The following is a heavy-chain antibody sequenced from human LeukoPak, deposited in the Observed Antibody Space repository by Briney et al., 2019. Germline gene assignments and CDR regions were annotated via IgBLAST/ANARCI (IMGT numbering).Heavy chain of an antibody. V-gene: IGHV4-39*01. D-gene: IGHD6-19*01. CDR2: IYYSGST. J-gene: IGHJ4*02. CDR3: GRQAVDGRRLDH. Sequence: SETLSLTCTVSGGSISSSIYYWGWIRQSPGKGLEWIGSIYYSGSTYYNPSLKSRVTLSVDTSKNQFSLKLRSVTAADTAVYYCGRQAVDGRRLDHWGQGTLVTVSS. CDR1: GGSISSSIYY.